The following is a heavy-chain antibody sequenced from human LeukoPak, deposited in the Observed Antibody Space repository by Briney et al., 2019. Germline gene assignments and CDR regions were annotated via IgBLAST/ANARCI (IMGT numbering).Heavy chain of an antibody. V-gene: IGHV3-21*04. J-gene: IGHJ4*02. CDR3: AKALNWNYGSDFDY. Sequence: GGSLRLSCAASGFTFSSYSMNWVRQAPGKGLEWVSSISSSSSYIYYADSVKGRFTISRDNAKNSLYLQMNSLRAEDTALYYCAKALNWNYGSDFDYWGQGTLVTVSS. CDR2: ISSSSSYI. D-gene: IGHD1-7*01. CDR1: GFTFSSYS.